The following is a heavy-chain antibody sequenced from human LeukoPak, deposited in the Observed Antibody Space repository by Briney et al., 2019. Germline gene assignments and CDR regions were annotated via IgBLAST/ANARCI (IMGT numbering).Heavy chain of an antibody. Sequence: ASVKVSCKASGYTFTSYGINWVRQAPGQGLEWVGWISPCNGNTNSAQKLQGRVTMTTDTSTTTAYMELRSLRSDDTAVYYCARTPRGLPSFNWFDPWGQGTLVTVSS. CDR3: ARTPRGLPSFNWFDP. D-gene: IGHD3-10*01. CDR2: ISPCNGNT. J-gene: IGHJ5*02. CDR1: GYTFTSYG. V-gene: IGHV1-18*01.